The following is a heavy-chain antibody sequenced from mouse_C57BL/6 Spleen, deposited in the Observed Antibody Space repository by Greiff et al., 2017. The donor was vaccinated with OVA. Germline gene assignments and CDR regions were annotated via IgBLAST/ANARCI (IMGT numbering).Heavy chain of an antibody. J-gene: IGHJ1*03. CDR1: GYTFTDYE. V-gene: IGHV1-15*01. CDR3: TCSLYYSSSYEYFDF. Sequence: QVQLQQSGAELVRPGASVTLSCKASGYTFTDYEMHWVKQTPVHGLEWIGAIDPETGGTAYNQKFKGKATLTADKSSSTAYMELRSLTSEDSAVYFWTCSLYYSSSYEYFDFWGTGTTVTVSS. CDR2: IDPETGGT. D-gene: IGHD1-1*01.